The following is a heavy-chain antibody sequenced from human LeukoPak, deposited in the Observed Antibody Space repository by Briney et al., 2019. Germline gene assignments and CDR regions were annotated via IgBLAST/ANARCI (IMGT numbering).Heavy chain of an antibody. V-gene: IGHV3-21*01. CDR2: ISSSSSYI. CDR1: RFTFTTYA. Sequence: GGSLRLSCAASRFTFTTYAMSWVRQAPGKGLEWVSSISSSSSYIYYADSVKGRFTISRDNAKNSLYLQMNSLRAEDTAVYYCAREHYYDSSGYYHTTDYWGQGTLVTVSS. J-gene: IGHJ4*02. D-gene: IGHD3-22*01. CDR3: AREHYYDSSGYYHTTDY.